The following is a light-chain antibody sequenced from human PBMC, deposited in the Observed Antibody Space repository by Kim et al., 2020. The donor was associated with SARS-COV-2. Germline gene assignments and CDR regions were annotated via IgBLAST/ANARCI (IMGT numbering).Light chain of an antibody. J-gene: IGLJ3*02. V-gene: IGLV4-69*01. CDR1: SGHSSYA. Sequence: SVQLTCILSSGHSSYAIAWHQQQPGKGPRFLMKVNRDGSHIKGDGIPDRFSGSTSGAGRYLTISSLQPEDEADYYCQTWDTGIRVFGGGTQLTVL. CDR2: VNRDGSH. CDR3: QTWDTGIRV.